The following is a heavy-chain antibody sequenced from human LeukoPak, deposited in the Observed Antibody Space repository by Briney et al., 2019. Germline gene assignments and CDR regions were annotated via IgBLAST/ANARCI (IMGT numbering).Heavy chain of an antibody. V-gene: IGHV4-59*01. D-gene: IGHD6-19*01. CDR2: IYYSGTT. Sequence: SETLSLTCTVSGGSISSYYWSWIRQPPGKGLEWIGYIYYSGTTNYNPSLKSRVTRSVNTSKNQFSLRLSSVTAADTALYYCARGVGRWLGSTTNCSAFDIWGQGTMVTVSS. CDR1: GGSISSYY. CDR3: ARGVGRWLGSTTNCSAFDI. J-gene: IGHJ3*02.